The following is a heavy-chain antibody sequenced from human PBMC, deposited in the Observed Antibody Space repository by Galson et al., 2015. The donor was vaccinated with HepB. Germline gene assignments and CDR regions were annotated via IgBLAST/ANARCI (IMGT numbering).Heavy chain of an antibody. CDR2: ISSDGSNK. CDR3: AKDFVYTSSSPTGGFDP. D-gene: IGHD6-13*01. Sequence: SLRLSCAASGFSFSNYAMHWVRQAPGKGLEWVAIISSDGSNKYYADSVKGRFTISRDDSKNTLYLQMNSLRPEDTALYYCAKDFVYTSSSPTGGFDPWGQGTRVTVSS. V-gene: IGHV3-30*04. J-gene: IGHJ5*02. CDR1: GFSFSNYA.